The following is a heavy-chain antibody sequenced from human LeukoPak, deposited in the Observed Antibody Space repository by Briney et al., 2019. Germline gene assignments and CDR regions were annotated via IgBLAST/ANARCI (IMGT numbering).Heavy chain of an antibody. CDR3: ATDTAMVALDAFDI. V-gene: IGHV1-24*01. CDR1: GYTLTELS. J-gene: IGHJ3*02. Sequence: ASVKVSCKVSGYTLTELSMHWVRQAPGKGLEWMGGFDPEDGETIYAQKFQGRVTMTRNTSISTAYMELSSLRSEDTAVYYCATDTAMVALDAFDIWGQGTMVTVSS. D-gene: IGHD5-18*01. CDR2: FDPEDGET.